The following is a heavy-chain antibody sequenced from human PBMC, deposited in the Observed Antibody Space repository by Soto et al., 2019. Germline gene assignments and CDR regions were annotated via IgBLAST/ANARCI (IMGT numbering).Heavy chain of an antibody. CDR2: IIPIFGTA. D-gene: IGHD3-22*01. Sequence: QVQLVQSGAEVKKPGSSVKVSCKASGGTFSSYAISWVRQAPGQGLEWMGGIIPIFGTANYAQKFQGRVTITADKSTSTAYMELSSLRSEDTAVYYCARLLFYYYDSSGKPSDDYWGQGTLVTVSS. CDR1: GGTFSSYA. J-gene: IGHJ4*02. CDR3: ARLLFYYYDSSGKPSDDY. V-gene: IGHV1-69*06.